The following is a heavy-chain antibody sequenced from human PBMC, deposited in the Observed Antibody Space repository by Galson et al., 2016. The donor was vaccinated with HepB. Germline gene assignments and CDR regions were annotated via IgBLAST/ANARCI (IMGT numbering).Heavy chain of an antibody. CDR2: ILRDERF. V-gene: IGHV3-74*01. J-gene: IGHJ4*02. CDR1: GLTFSNYW. Sequence: SLRLSCAMSGLTFSNYWMHWVRQAPGKGLVWVSRILRDERFYADSVKGRFTISTDNAENTVYLQMNSLRAEDTAVYYCVGDRISWHWGQGTLVTVSS. D-gene: IGHD5-12*01. CDR3: VGDRISWH.